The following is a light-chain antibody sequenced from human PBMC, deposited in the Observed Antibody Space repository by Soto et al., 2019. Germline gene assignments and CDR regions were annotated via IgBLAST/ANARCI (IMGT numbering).Light chain of an antibody. Sequence: QSALTQAPSVSGSPGPSVAISFSGTSSDVGGYNYVSWYQQHPGKAPKLIIFDVNKRPSGVPDRFSGSKSGSTASLTISGLQAEDEADYYCCSYGGSFYVVGTGTKVTVL. V-gene: IGLV2-11*01. J-gene: IGLJ1*01. CDR3: CSYGGSFYV. CDR1: SSDVGGYNY. CDR2: DVN.